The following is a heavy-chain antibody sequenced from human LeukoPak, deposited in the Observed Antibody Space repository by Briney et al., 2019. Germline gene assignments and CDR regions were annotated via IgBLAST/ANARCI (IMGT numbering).Heavy chain of an antibody. CDR3: ARDRLRLGYERTNWFDP. V-gene: IGHV3-21*04. CDR2: ISSTSSNI. CDR1: GFTFSSYS. D-gene: IGHD2-15*01. Sequence: GGSLRLSCAASGFTFSSYSMNWVRQAPGKGLEWVSSISSTSSNIYYADSVKGRFTISRDNAKNSLYLQMNSLRAEDTAVYYCARDRLRLGYERTNWFDPWGQGTLVTVSS. J-gene: IGHJ5*02.